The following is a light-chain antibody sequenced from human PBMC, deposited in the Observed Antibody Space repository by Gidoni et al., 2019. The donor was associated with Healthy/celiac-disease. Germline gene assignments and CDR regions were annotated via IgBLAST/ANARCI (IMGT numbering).Light chain of an antibody. V-gene: IGKV2-28*01. J-gene: IGKJ1*01. CDR2: LGS. CDR1: QSLLHSNGYNY. CDR3: MQGKGT. Sequence: DIVMTQSPLSLPVTPGEPASISCRSSQSLLHSNGYNYLDWYLQKPGQSPQLLIYLGSNRASGVPDRFSGSGSGTDFTLKISRVEAEDVGVYYCMQGKGTFGQGTKVEIK.